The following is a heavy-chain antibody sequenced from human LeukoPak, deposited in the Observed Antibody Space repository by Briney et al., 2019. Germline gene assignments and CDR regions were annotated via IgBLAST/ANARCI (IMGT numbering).Heavy chain of an antibody. J-gene: IGHJ5*02. CDR1: GDSVSSNSAS. Sequence: SQTLSLTCAISGDSVSSNSASWNWIRQSPSRGLEWLGRTYYRSKWNSDYAVSVNSRITINPDTSKNQFSLHLESVTPEDTAVYYCARDPDNSYEWGPFDPWGQGTLVTVSS. D-gene: IGHD1-1*01. CDR2: TYYRSKWNS. CDR3: ARDPDNSYEWGPFDP. V-gene: IGHV6-1*01.